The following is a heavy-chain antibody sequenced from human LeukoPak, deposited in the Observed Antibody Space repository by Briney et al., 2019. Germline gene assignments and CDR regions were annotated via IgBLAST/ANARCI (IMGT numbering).Heavy chain of an antibody. V-gene: IGHV3-33*01. J-gene: IGHJ4*02. Sequence: GGSLRLSCAASGFTFSNYAMHWVRQAPGKGLEWVAVIWYDGSNRYYADSVKGRFTISRDSSKNTLYLQMNSLRAEDTAIYYCARDLSMTMVTLDYWGQGTLVTVSS. CDR1: GFTFSNYA. CDR3: ARDLSMTMVTLDY. CDR2: IWYDGSNR. D-gene: IGHD4-17*01.